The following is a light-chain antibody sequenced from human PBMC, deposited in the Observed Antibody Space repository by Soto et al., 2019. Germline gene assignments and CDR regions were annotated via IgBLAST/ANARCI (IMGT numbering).Light chain of an antibody. V-gene: IGKV3-15*01. CDR3: QQYNNWPSWT. Sequence: EVVLTQSPGTLSVSPGERVTLSCRASQFVSTNVAWFQQKPGQAPRLLIYGASTRATGIPARFSASGSGTAFTLTISSLQSEDFAVYYCQQYNNWPSWTFGQGTKVEIK. CDR2: GAS. J-gene: IGKJ1*01. CDR1: QFVSTN.